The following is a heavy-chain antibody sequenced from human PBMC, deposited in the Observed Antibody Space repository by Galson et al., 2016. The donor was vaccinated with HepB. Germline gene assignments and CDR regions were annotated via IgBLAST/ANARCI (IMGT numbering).Heavy chain of an antibody. V-gene: IGHV3-66*04. D-gene: IGHD5-12*01. CDR3: ASHSDYALDNWFDP. CDR2: IYSDGST. CDR1: GFTVSSNY. J-gene: IGHJ5*02. Sequence: SLRLSCEASGFTVSSNYMSWVRQAPGKGLEWVSVIYSDGSTYYADSVKGRFTISRDNSKNTLYLQMNSLRAEDTAVFYCASHSDYALDNWFDPWGQGTLVTVSS.